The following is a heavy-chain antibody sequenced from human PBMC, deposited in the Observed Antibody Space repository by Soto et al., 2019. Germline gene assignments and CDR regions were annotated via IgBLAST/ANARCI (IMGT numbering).Heavy chain of an antibody. J-gene: IGHJ5*02. CDR2: ISSNGGST. CDR3: VKDLREGDYAPYNWFDP. CDR1: GFTFSSYA. D-gene: IGHD4-17*01. V-gene: IGHV3-64D*06. Sequence: LRLSCSASGFTFSSYAMHWVRQAPGKGLEYVSAISSNGGSTYYADSVKGRFTISRDNSKNTLYLQMSSLRAEDTAVYYCVKDLREGDYAPYNWFDPWGQGTLVTVSS.